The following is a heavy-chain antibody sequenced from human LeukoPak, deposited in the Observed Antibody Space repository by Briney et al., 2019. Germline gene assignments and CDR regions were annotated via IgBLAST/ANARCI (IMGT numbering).Heavy chain of an antibody. D-gene: IGHD1-14*01. V-gene: IGHV3-43*01. CDR3: GKGPRRCTGCDGFDI. J-gene: IGHJ3*02. CDR1: GFTFDDHT. Sequence: GGPLRLSCAASGFTFDDHTMHWVRQAPGKGLEWVSISSWDDNTEYYADSMKGRFTISRDNSKTSLYLQMNSLRTEDTAVYYCGKGPRRCTGCDGFDILGQGTMVTVSS. CDR2: SSWDDNTE.